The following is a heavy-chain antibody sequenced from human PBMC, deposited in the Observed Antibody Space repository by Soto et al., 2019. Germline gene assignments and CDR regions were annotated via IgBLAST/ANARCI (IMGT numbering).Heavy chain of an antibody. CDR1: GFTFSSYA. D-gene: IGHD6-13*01. CDR3: AKDRSASSSSWFDP. Sequence: GGSLRLSCAASGFTFSSYAMTWVRQAPGKGLEWVSGISGSGGGTYYADSVKGRFTISRDNSKNTLYLQMNSLRDEDTAEYYCAKDRSASSSSWFDPWGQGTLVTVSS. V-gene: IGHV3-23*01. CDR2: ISGSGGGT. J-gene: IGHJ5*02.